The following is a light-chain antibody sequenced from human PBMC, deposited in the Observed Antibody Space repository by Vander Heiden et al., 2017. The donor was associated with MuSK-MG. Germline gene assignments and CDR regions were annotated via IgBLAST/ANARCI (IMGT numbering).Light chain of an antibody. Sequence: DLVMTPSPLSLPVTPGAPASISCRASQSLLHSNGYNYLDSYLQKPGQSPQLLICLGSNRASGVPDRFSGSRSGTDFTLKIRRVEAEDVRVYYCRQGLPASWTFGQGTKVEIK. V-gene: IGKV2-28*01. CDR3: RQGLPASWT. J-gene: IGKJ1*01. CDR2: LGS. CDR1: QSLLHSNGYNY.